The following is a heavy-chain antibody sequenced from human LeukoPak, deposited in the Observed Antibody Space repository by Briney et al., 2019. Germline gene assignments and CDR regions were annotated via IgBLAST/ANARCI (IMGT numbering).Heavy chain of an antibody. J-gene: IGHJ3*02. Sequence: GGSLRLSCTASGFTFRNYDMHWVRQFPGRGLEWVSAIGIADDTHYPDSVKGRFTISRENAKNSLYLQMNSLRDGDTAVYYCVRGGIQVSGIDAFDIWGQGTMVTVSS. CDR2: IGIADDT. D-gene: IGHD5/OR15-5a*01. CDR1: GFTFRNYD. V-gene: IGHV3-13*01. CDR3: VRGGIQVSGIDAFDI.